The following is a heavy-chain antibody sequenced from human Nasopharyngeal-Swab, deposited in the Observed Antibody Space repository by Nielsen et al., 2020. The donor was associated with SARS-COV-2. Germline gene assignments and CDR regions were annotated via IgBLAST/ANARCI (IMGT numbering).Heavy chain of an antibody. CDR3: VRESVLRYFDWEYYYYGMDV. D-gene: IGHD3-9*01. J-gene: IGHJ6*02. Sequence: WIRQPPGKGLEWIGSIYYSGSTYYNPSLKSRVTISVDTSKNQFSLKLSSVTAADTAVYYCVRESVLRYFDWEYYYYGMDVWGQGTTVTVSS. CDR2: IYYSGST. V-gene: IGHV4-39*02.